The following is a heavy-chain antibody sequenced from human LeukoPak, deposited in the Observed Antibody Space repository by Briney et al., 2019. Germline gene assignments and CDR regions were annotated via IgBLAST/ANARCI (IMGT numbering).Heavy chain of an antibody. J-gene: IGHJ4*02. CDR2: ISSSSSYT. CDR3: AKGTFREGTFDY. D-gene: IGHD3-10*01. Sequence: PGGSLRLSCAASGFTFSDYYMSWIRQAPGKGLEWVSYISSSSSYTNYADSVKGRFTISRDNAKNSLYLQMNSLRAEDTAVYYCAKGTFREGTFDYWGQGTLVTVSS. CDR1: GFTFSDYY. V-gene: IGHV3-11*05.